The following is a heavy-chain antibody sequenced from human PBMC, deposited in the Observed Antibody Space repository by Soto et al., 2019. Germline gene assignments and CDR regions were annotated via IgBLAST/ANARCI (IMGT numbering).Heavy chain of an antibody. J-gene: IGHJ3*02. V-gene: IGHV3-9*01. CDR2: ISWNSGSI. Sequence: LRLSCAASGFTLEEYAMHWVRQAPGKGLEWVSGISWNSGSIGYADSVKGRFTISRDNAKNSLYLQMNSLRAEDTALYYCAKPLASDAFDIWGQGTMVTVSS. CDR1: GFTLEEYA. CDR3: AKPLASDAFDI.